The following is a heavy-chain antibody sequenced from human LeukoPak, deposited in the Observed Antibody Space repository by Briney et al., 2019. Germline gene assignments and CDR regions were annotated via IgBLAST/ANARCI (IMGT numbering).Heavy chain of an antibody. Sequence: GGSLRLSCAASGFTFSSYAMSWVGPAPGRGLEWVSAISGSGGSTYYADSVKGRFTISRDNSKNTLYLQMNSLRTEDTSIYFCAKGAWAADGPMGNNFASWGQGSLVTVSS. J-gene: IGHJ4*02. V-gene: IGHV3-23*01. CDR3: AKGAWAADGPMGNNFAS. CDR2: ISGSGGST. CDR1: GFTFSSYA. D-gene: IGHD6-13*01.